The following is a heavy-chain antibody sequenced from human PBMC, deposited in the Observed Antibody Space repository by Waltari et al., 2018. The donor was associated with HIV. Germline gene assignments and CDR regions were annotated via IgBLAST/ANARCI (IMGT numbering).Heavy chain of an antibody. CDR3: ARTTVTTSVRFDP. Sequence: QVQLQQWGAGLLKPSETLSLTCAVYGGSFSGYYWSWIRQPPGKGLEWIGEINHSGSTNYNPSLKIRVTISVDTSKNQFSLKLSSVTAADTAVYYCARTTVTTSVRFDPWGQGTLVTVSS. J-gene: IGHJ5*02. CDR2: INHSGST. CDR1: GGSFSGYY. V-gene: IGHV4-34*01. D-gene: IGHD4-17*01.